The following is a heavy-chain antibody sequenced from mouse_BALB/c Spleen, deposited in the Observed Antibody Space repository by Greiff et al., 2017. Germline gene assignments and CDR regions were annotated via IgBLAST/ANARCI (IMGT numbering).Heavy chain of an antibody. CDR1: GFDFSRYW. J-gene: IGHJ3*01. CDR2: INPDSSTI. D-gene: IGHD1-1*01. CDR3: ARPNAYYGSSPGAY. Sequence: EVKLLESGGGLVQPGGSLKLSCAASGFDFSRYWMSWVRQAPGKGLEWIGEINPDSSTINYTPSLKDKFIISRDNAKNTLYLQMSKVRSEDTALYYCARPNAYYGSSPGAYWGQGTLVTVSA. V-gene: IGHV4-1*02.